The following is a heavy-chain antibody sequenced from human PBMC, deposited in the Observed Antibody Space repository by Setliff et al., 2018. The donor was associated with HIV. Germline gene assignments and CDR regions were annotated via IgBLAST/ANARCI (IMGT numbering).Heavy chain of an antibody. CDR2: MRSKIHGGTT. CDR1: GVTFGDYA. D-gene: IGHD2-2*01. V-gene: IGHV3-49*04. Sequence: GGSLRLSCTTSGVTFGDYAMSWVRQAPGKGLEWVGSMRSKIHGGTTDYAAPVKGRFTISRDDSKNTLYLQMNSLKTEDTAVYYCTTARYCSSTSRLGCDAFDIWGQGTMVTVSS. J-gene: IGHJ3*02. CDR3: TTARYCSSTSRLGCDAFDI.